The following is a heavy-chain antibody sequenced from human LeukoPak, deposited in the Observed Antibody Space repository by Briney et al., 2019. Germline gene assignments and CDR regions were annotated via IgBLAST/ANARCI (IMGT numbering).Heavy chain of an antibody. CDR2: INAGNGNT. Sequence: ASVKVSCKASGYTFTSYAMHWVRQAPGQRLEWMGWINAGNGNTKYSQKFQGRVTITRDTSASTAYMELSSLRSEDTAVYYCARGGGGYEPWFDPWGQGTLVPVSS. CDR1: GYTFTSYA. J-gene: IGHJ5*02. CDR3: ARGGGGYEPWFDP. V-gene: IGHV1-3*01. D-gene: IGHD5-12*01.